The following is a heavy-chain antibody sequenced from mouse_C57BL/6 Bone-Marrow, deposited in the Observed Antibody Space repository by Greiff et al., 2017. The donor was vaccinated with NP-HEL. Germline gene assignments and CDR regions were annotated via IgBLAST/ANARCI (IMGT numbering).Heavy chain of an antibody. Sequence: QVQLQQPGAELVKPGASVKMSCKASGYTFTSYWITWVKQRPGQGLEWIGDIYPGSGSTNYNEKFKSKATLTVDTSSSTAYMQLSSLTSEDSAVYYCARSRYDGYPTDLWYFDVWGTGTTVTVSS. J-gene: IGHJ1*03. V-gene: IGHV1-55*01. CDR3: ARSRYDGYPTDLWYFDV. D-gene: IGHD2-3*01. CDR1: GYTFTSYW. CDR2: IYPGSGST.